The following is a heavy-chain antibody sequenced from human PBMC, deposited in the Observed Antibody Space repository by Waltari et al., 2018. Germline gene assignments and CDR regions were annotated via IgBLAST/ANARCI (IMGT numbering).Heavy chain of an antibody. CDR2: ISSSTTYI. V-gene: IGHV3-21*01. J-gene: IGHJ4*02. CDR3: VSGGWGFYFDY. Sequence: EVQLVESGGGLVKPGGSLRLSCGASGFSFSRYSMNWVRQAPGKGLEGVSSISSSTTYIHYADSVKGRFTISRDNAKNSLYLQMNSLRVEDTAVYYCVSGGWGFYFDYWGQGTVVTVSS. CDR1: GFSFSRYS. D-gene: IGHD7-27*01.